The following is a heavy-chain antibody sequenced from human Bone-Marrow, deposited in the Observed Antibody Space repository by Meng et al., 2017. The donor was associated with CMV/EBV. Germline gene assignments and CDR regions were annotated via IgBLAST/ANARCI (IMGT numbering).Heavy chain of an antibody. J-gene: IGHJ6*02. V-gene: IGHV3-73*01. D-gene: IGHD3-10*01. CDR3: ARQTNIRSQLVGGYYYYAVDV. CDR1: GFMFSGSV. Sequence: GESLKISCAASGFMFSGSVIHWVRQASGKGLEWVGRIRSKANSYATTYGVSVTGRFIISRDDSQNTAYLQMNSLKTEDTAVYYCARQTNIRSQLVGGYYYYAVDVWGQGTTATFPS. CDR2: IRSKANSYAT.